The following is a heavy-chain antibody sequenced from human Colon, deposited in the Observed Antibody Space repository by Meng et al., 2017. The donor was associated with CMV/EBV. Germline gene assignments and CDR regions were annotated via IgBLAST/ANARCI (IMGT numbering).Heavy chain of an antibody. CDR3: GRNRVDH. CDR1: GFTFSSYG. D-gene: IGHD3-10*01. CDR2: IVTTGSAV. Sequence: GGSLRLSCAASGFTFSSYGMNWVRQAPGRGLEWVASIVTTGSAVYYADSVKGRFTISRDNAKNSLYLQMSSLSAEDTAVYYCGRNRVDHWGQGTLVTVSS. J-gene: IGHJ4*02. V-gene: IGHV3-21*01.